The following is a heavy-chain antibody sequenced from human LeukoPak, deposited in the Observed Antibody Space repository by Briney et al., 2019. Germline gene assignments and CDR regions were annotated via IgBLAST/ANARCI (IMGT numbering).Heavy chain of an antibody. Sequence: GSLRLSCVASGLTFSNFWMTWLRQAPGKGLEWVASLKKDVGEKYYVDSVKGRFTISRDNAKNSLYLHMNSLRVEDTAVYYCARGPPYGSRSDFFDSWGQGTLVTVSS. J-gene: IGHJ4*02. CDR1: GLTFSNFW. CDR2: LKKDVGEK. D-gene: IGHD3-10*01. CDR3: ARGPPYGSRSDFFDS. V-gene: IGHV3-7*01.